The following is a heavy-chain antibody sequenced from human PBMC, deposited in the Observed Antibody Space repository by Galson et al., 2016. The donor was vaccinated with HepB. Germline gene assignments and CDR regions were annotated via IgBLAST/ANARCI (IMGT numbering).Heavy chain of an antibody. CDR2: FTSGGTK. CDR3: AREATTRRPEGEEGGEG. J-gene: IGHJ6*03. CDR1: GFTFSAYG. V-gene: IGHV3-64*01. D-gene: IGHD3-10*01. Sequence: SLRLSCAASGFTFSAYGMYWVRQAPGKGLESVAIFTSGGTKYYANSVRGRFIISRDNVNNTLDLQMGSRRTEDTAGEDGAREATTRRPEGEEGGEGGGKGT.